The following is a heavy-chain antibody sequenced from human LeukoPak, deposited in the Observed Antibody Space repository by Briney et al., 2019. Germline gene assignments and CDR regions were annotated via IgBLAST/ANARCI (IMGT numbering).Heavy chain of an antibody. CDR1: GFTFYDYG. Sequence: GGSLRLSCVASGFTFYDYGMSWVPHAPGKGLEWVSGIYLNGGSPGYADSVKGRFTISRDNAKNSLYLQINSLKTEDTAVYFCTTDRGVPGYYAVGTNHNIDYWGQGTLVTVSS. CDR3: TTDRGVPGYYAVGTNHNIDY. V-gene: IGHV3-20*04. CDR2: IYLNGGSP. D-gene: IGHD2-2*01. J-gene: IGHJ4*02.